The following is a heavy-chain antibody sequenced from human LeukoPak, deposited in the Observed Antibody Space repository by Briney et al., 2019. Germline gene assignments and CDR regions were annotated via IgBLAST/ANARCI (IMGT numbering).Heavy chain of an antibody. V-gene: IGHV3-20*04. CDR2: INWNGGST. J-gene: IGHJ4*02. CDR3: ARISSWLPLDY. D-gene: IGHD6-13*01. Sequence: GGSLRLSCAASGFTFDDYCMSWVRQAPGKGLEWVSGINWNGGSTGYADSVKGRFTVSRDNAKNSLYLQMNSLRAEDTALYYCARISSWLPLDYWGQGTLVTVSS. CDR1: GFTFDDYC.